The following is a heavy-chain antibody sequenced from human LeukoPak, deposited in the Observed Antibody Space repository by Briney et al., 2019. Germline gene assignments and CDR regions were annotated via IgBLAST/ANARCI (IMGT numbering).Heavy chain of an antibody. J-gene: IGHJ3*02. CDR3: ARAYGGNFDAFDM. CDR1: GGSISKSSYY. D-gene: IGHD4-23*01. V-gene: IGHV4-39*01. Sequence: PSETLSLTCSVSGGSISKSSYYWGWIRQPPGKGLEWIGTIYYSGNTCYDPSLKSRVTISVDTSKNQFSLRLTSVTAADSAMYYCARAYGGNFDAFDMWGRGTMVTIFS. CDR2: IYYSGNT.